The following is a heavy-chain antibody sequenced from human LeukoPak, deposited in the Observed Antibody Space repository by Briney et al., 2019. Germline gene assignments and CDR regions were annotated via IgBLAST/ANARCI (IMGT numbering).Heavy chain of an antibody. CDR3: ARDLEGVGATQGFDY. D-gene: IGHD1-26*01. J-gene: IGHJ4*02. CDR1: GFTFSNSG. CDR2: IWDDGGSE. Sequence: GGSLRLSCAASGFTFSNSGMHWVRQAPGKGLEWVAIIWDDGGSEYYADYVRGRFTISRDNSKNTLYLQMHSLRADDTAVYYCARDLEGVGATQGFDYWGQGTLVTVSS. V-gene: IGHV3-33*01.